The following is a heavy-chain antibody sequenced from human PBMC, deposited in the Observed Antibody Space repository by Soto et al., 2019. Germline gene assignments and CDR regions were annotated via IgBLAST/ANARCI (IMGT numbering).Heavy chain of an antibody. CDR1: GFAFNIYA. D-gene: IGHD3-10*01. J-gene: IGHJ4*02. CDR2: ISGSADST. Sequence: EVQLLESGGGLVQPGGSLRVSCAASGFAFNIYAMSWVRQAPGKGLEWVSVISGSADSTNYADSVKGRFTISRDNSKNTVYLQMYSLRVEDTAVYYCAKDRNHYGSGSYFDYWGQGTLVTVSS. CDR3: AKDRNHYGSGSYFDY. V-gene: IGHV3-23*01.